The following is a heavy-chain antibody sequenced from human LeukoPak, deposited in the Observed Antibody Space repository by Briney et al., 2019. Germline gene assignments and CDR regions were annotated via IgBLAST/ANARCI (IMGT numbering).Heavy chain of an antibody. V-gene: IGHV3-23*01. J-gene: IGHJ4*02. D-gene: IGHD3-10*01. Sequence: PGGSLRLSCAASGFTFSSYAMSWVRQAPGKGLEWASVISNSGGSTFYADSVKGRFTISRDNSKNTLYLQMNSLRAEDTAVYYCAKRASGSGTSLYYFDYWGQGTLVTVSS. CDR3: AKRASGSGTSLYYFDY. CDR1: GFTFSSYA. CDR2: ISNSGGST.